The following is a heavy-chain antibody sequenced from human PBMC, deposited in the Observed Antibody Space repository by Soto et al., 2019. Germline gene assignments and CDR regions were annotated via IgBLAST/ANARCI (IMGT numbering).Heavy chain of an antibody. CDR1: GYTFTSYG. Sequence: GASVKVSCKASGYTFTSYGISWVRQAPGQGLEWMGWISAYNGNTNYAQKLQGRVTMTTDTSTSTAYMELRSLRSDDTAVYYCARGYDFWSGSMKFDPWGQGTLVTVSS. D-gene: IGHD3-3*01. CDR2: ISAYNGNT. CDR3: ARGYDFWSGSMKFDP. V-gene: IGHV1-18*01. J-gene: IGHJ5*02.